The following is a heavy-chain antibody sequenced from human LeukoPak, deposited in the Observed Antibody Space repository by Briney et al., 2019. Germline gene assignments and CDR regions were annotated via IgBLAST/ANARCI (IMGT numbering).Heavy chain of an antibody. D-gene: IGHD2-8*01. CDR3: AKEGDGVGYYHYYMDV. Sequence: GGSLRLSCAASGFTFSAYGMHWVRQAPGKGLEWVAFIRYDGSNKYYADSVKGRFTISRDNSKNTHLLQMNSLRAEDTAVYYCAKEGDGVGYYHYYMDVWGKGTTLTVSS. CDR1: GFTFSAYG. V-gene: IGHV3-30*02. CDR2: IRYDGSNK. J-gene: IGHJ6*03.